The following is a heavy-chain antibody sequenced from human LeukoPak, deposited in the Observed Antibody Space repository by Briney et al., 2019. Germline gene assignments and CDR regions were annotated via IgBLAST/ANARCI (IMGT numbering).Heavy chain of an antibody. V-gene: IGHV3-21*04. J-gene: IGHJ6*02. Sequence: GGSLRLSCAASGFTFSSYSMNWVRQAPGKGLEWVSSISSSSSYIYYADPVKGRFTISRDNAKNSLYLQMNSLRAEDTAVYYCARGGSYGDNYYGMDVWGQGTTVTVSS. D-gene: IGHD4-17*01. CDR1: GFTFSSYS. CDR2: ISSSSSYI. CDR3: ARGGSYGDNYYGMDV.